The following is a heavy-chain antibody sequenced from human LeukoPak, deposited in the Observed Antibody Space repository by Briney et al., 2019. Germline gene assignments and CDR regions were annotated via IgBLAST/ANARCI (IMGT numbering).Heavy chain of an antibody. V-gene: IGHV4-34*01. CDR2: INHSGST. CDR3: ARGFGGEQLVLDHGGFDY. Sequence: KPSETLSLTCAVYGGSFSGYYWSWIRQPPGKGLEWIGEINHSGSTNYNPSLKSRVTISVDTSKNQFSLKLSSVTAADTAVYYCARGFGGEQLVLDHGGFDYWGQGTLVTVSS. J-gene: IGHJ4*02. CDR1: GGSFSGYY. D-gene: IGHD6-6*01.